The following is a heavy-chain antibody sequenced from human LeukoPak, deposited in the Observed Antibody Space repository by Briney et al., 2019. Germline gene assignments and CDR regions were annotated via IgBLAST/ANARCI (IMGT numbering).Heavy chain of an antibody. D-gene: IGHD6-19*01. Sequence: GGSLRLSCAASGFTFSNYWMHWVRQAPGKGLVWVSRINSDGSGTGYADSVKGRFTISRDNSKNTLYLQMNSLRAEDTAVYYCARALQVAVAGTVGDWGQGTLVTVSS. CDR3: ARALQVAVAGTVGD. CDR1: GFTFSNYW. CDR2: INSDGSGT. J-gene: IGHJ4*02. V-gene: IGHV3-74*01.